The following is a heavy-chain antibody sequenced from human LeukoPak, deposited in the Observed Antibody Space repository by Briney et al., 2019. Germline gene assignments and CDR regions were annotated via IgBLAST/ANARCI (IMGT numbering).Heavy chain of an antibody. J-gene: IGHJ4*02. CDR3: ARPLNRTNGFDY. CDR2: LYAGDSDT. V-gene: IGHV5-51*01. Sequence: GESLKISCKASGYNFTNYWSGWVRQVPGKGLEWMGILYAGDSDTRYSPSFQGQVTISADKSIRTAYRQWSSLKVSDTAMYYCARPLNRTNGFDYWGQGSLVTVSS. CDR1: GYNFTNYW.